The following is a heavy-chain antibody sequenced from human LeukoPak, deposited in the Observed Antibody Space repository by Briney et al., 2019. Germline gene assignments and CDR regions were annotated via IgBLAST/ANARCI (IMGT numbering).Heavy chain of an antibody. CDR1: GGSISSYY. D-gene: IGHD2-2*03. CDR3: ARELTGYCSSTSCHSRDY. CDR2: IYTSGST. Sequence: PSETLSLTCTVSGGSISSYYWSWIRQPAGKGLEWIGRIYTSGSTNYNPSLKSRVTMSVDTPKNQFSLKLSSVTAADTAVYYCARELTGYCSSTSCHSRDYWGQGTLVTVSS. V-gene: IGHV4-4*07. J-gene: IGHJ4*02.